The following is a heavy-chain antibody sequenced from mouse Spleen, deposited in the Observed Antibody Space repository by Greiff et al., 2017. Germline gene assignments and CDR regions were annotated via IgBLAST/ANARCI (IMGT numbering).Heavy chain of an antibody. D-gene: IGHD1-1*01. Sequence: QVQLKQSGPELVKPGASVKISCKASGYSFTSYYIHWVKQRPGQGLEWIGWIYPGSGNTKYNEKFKGKATLTADTSSSTAYMQLSSLTSEDSAVYYCARWGIGYYGSLDYWGQGTTLTVSS. CDR1: GYSFTSYY. V-gene: IGHV1-66*01. CDR3: ARWGIGYYGSLDY. J-gene: IGHJ2*01. CDR2: IYPGSGNT.